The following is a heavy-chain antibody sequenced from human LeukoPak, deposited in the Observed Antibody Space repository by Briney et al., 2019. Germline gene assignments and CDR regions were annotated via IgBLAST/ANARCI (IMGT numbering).Heavy chain of an antibody. D-gene: IGHD3-22*01. CDR2: INHSGST. V-gene: IGHV4-39*07. CDR1: GGSISSSSYY. J-gene: IGHJ3*02. CDR3: ARRYYYDRRAFDI. Sequence: SETLSLTCTVSGGSISSSSYYWGWIRQPPGKGLEWIGEINHSGSTNYNPSLKSRVTISVDTSKNQFSLKLSSVTAADTAVYYCARRYYYDRRAFDIWGQGTMVTVSS.